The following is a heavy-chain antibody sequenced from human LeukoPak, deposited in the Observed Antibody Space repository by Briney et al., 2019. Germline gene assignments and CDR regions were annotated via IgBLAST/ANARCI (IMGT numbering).Heavy chain of an antibody. J-gene: IGHJ4*02. CDR1: GGSISSYY. CDR3: ARDVPASL. D-gene: IGHD6-6*01. V-gene: IGHV4-59*01. Sequence: SETLSLTCTVSGGSISSYYWSWIRQPPGQGLEWIGYIYYSGSTSSNPSFKSRLTISLDTSKNQFSLNLNSVTAADTAVYYCARDVPASLWGRGTLVTVSS. CDR2: IYYSGST.